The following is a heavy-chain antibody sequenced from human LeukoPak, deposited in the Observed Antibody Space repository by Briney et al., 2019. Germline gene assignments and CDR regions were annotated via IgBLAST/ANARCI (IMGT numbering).Heavy chain of an antibody. D-gene: IGHD6-6*01. Sequence: SETLSPTCTVSGYSISSGYYWGWIRQPPGKGLEWIGSIYHSGSTYYNPSLKSRVTISVDTSKNQFSLKLSSVTAADTAVYYCAREYSSSSRHIDYWGQGTLVTVSS. J-gene: IGHJ4*02. CDR2: IYHSGST. CDR1: GYSISSGYY. V-gene: IGHV4-38-2*02. CDR3: AREYSSSSRHIDY.